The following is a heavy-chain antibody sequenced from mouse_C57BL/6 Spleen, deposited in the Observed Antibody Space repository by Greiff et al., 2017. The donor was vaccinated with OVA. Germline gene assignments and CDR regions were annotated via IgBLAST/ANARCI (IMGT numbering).Heavy chain of an antibody. D-gene: IGHD1-1*02. CDR1: GYTFTSSW. J-gene: IGHJ2*01. CDR2: IDPSDSYT. CDR3: ARGKGGPYFDY. Sequence: QVQLQQPGAELVMPGASVKLSCKASGYTFTSSWMHWVKQRPGQGLEWIGEIDPSDSYTNYNQKFKGKSTLTVDKSSSTAYMQLSSLTSEDSAVYYCARGKGGPYFDYWGQGTTLTVSS. V-gene: IGHV1-69*01.